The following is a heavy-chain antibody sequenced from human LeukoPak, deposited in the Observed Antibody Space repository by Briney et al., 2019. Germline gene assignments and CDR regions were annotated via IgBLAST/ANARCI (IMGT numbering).Heavy chain of an antibody. V-gene: IGHV3-23*01. CDR3: ARQLIPTDIK. J-gene: IGHJ4*02. CDR1: GFTFKNYA. Sequence: PGGSLRLSCAASGFTFKNYAMNWVRQAPGKGLEWVSDLSGSGNRKYYVDSARGRFTISRDNSKNTLYLQMNTLRAEDTAIYYWARQLIPTDIKWGEGTLVTVSS. D-gene: IGHD5-18*01. CDR2: LSGSGNRK.